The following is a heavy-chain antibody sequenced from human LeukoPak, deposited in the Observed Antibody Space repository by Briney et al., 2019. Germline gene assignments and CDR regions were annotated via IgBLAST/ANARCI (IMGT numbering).Heavy chain of an antibody. CDR2: ISYDGSNK. CDR3: AKERTYYYDSPLDY. Sequence: GGSLRLSCAASGFTFSSYAMHWVRQAPGKGLEWVAVISYDGSNKYYADSVKGRFTISRDNSKNTLYLQMNSLRAEDTAVYYCAKERTYYYDSPLDYWGQGTLVTVSS. CDR1: GFTFSSYA. J-gene: IGHJ4*02. D-gene: IGHD3-22*01. V-gene: IGHV3-30*04.